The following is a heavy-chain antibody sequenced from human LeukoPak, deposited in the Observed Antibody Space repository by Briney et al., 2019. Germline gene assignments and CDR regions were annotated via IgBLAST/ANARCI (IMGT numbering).Heavy chain of an antibody. CDR1: GYTFTSYA. D-gene: IGHD1-26*01. CDR2: INAGNGNT. Sequence: GASVKVSCKASGYTFTSYAMHWVRQAPGQRLEWMGWINAGNGNTKYSQKFQGRVTITRDTSASTAYMELSSLRSEDTAVYYCARDQSPLVGATAFDYWGQGTLVTVSS. V-gene: IGHV1-3*01. CDR3: ARDQSPLVGATAFDY. J-gene: IGHJ4*02.